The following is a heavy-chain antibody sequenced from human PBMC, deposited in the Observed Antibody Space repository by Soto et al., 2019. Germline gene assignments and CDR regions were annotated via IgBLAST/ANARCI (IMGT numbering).Heavy chain of an antibody. V-gene: IGHV1-18*01. Sequence: ASVKVSCKASGYTFTSYGIGWVRQAPGQGLEWMGWISAYNGNTNYAQKLQGRVTMTTDTSTSTAYMELRSLRSDDTAVYYCARSESGWYSSAWDYWGQGTLVTVSS. CDR2: ISAYNGNT. CDR1: GYTFTSYG. J-gene: IGHJ4*02. CDR3: ARSESGWYSSAWDY. D-gene: IGHD6-19*01.